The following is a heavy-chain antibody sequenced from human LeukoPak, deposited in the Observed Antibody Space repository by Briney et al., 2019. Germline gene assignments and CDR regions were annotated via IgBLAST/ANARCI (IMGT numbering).Heavy chain of an antibody. J-gene: IGHJ4*02. V-gene: IGHV1-2*02. Sequence: ASVKVSCKASGYTFTGYYMHWVRQAPGQGLEWMGWINPNSGGTNYAQKFQGRVTMTRDTSISTAYMELSRLRSDDTAVYYCARGVAYYYDGSSEDYWGQGTLVTVSS. CDR1: GYTFTGYY. CDR2: INPNSGGT. CDR3: ARGVAYYYDGSSEDY. D-gene: IGHD3-22*01.